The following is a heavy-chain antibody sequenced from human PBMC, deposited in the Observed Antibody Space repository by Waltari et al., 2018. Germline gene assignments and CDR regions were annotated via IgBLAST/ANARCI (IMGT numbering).Heavy chain of an antibody. CDR3: ARDRTSGWYLSGIGY. CDR2: SNSDGSST. D-gene: IGHD6-19*01. CDR1: GFTFSSYW. J-gene: IGHJ4*02. V-gene: IGHV3-74*01. Sequence: EVQLVESGGGLVQPGGSLRLSCAASGFTFSSYWMPWVRQAPGKGLVWVSRSNSDGSSTSDTDSVKGRFTISRDNAKNTLYLQMNSLRAEDTAVYYCARDRTSGWYLSGIGYWGQGTLVTVSS.